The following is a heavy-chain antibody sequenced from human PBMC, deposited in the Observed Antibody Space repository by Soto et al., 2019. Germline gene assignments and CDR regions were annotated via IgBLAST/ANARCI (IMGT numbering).Heavy chain of an antibody. CDR2: IYYSGST. Sequence: PSETLSLTCTVSGGSISSGGYYWSWIRQHPGKGLEWIGYIYYSGSTYYNTSLKSRVTISVDTSKNQFSLKLSSVTAADTAVYYCVRGIVVVVAAVYNWFDPWGQGTLVTVSS. V-gene: IGHV4-31*03. J-gene: IGHJ5*02. CDR3: VRGIVVVVAAVYNWFDP. CDR1: GGSISSGGYY. D-gene: IGHD2-15*01.